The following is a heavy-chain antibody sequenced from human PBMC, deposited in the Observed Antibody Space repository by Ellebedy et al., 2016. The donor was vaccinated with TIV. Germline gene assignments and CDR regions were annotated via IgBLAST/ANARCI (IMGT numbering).Heavy chain of an antibody. V-gene: IGHV1-2*02. CDR2: INPNSGGT. Sequence: ASVKVSXKASGYTFTGYYMHWVRQAPGQGLEWMGWINPNSGGTNYAQKFQGRVTMTRDTSISTAYMELSRLRSDDTAVYYCARNYGGSKDLDYWGQGTLVTVSS. CDR1: GYTFTGYY. CDR3: ARNYGGSKDLDY. D-gene: IGHD4-23*01. J-gene: IGHJ4*02.